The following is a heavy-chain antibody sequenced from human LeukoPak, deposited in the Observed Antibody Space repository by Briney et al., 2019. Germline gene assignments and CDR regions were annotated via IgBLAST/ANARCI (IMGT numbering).Heavy chain of an antibody. CDR3: ARHSISDIVVVPASYFDY. Sequence: SETLSLTCTVSGGSISSSSYYWGWIRQPPGKGLEWIGSIYYSGSTYYNPSLKSRGIISVDTSKNHFSMKLSSVTAADTAVYYCARHSISDIVVVPASYFDYWGQGTLVTVSS. CDR2: IYYSGST. CDR1: GGSISSSSYY. J-gene: IGHJ4*02. V-gene: IGHV4-39*01. D-gene: IGHD2-2*01.